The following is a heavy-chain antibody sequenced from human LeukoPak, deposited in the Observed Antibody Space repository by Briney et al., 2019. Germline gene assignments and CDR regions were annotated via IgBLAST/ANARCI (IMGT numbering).Heavy chain of an antibody. D-gene: IGHD3-10*01. CDR3: ARTRTGRITMVRGVKYAFDI. J-gene: IGHJ3*02. Sequence: SETLSLTCTVSGGSISSGGYYWSWIRQHPGRGLEWIGYIYYSGSTYYNPSLKSRVTISVDTSKNQFSLKLSSVTAADTAVYYCARTRTGRITMVRGVKYAFDIWGQGTMVTVSS. V-gene: IGHV4-31*03. CDR1: GGSISSGGYY. CDR2: IYYSGST.